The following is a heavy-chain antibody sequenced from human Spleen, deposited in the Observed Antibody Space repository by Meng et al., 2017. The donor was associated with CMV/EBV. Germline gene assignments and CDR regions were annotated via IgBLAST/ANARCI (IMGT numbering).Heavy chain of an antibody. CDR1: GGTFSSYT. V-gene: IGHV1-69*04. CDR3: ARDEGGWLTAPDY. Sequence: QVQLVQSWAEVKKPWSSVQVSCKASGGTFSSYTISWVRQAPGQGLEWMGRIIPILGIANYAQKFQGRVTITADKSTSTAYMELSSLRSEDTAVYYCARDEGGWLTAPDYWGQGTLVTVSS. J-gene: IGHJ4*02. D-gene: IGHD5-24*01. CDR2: IIPILGIA.